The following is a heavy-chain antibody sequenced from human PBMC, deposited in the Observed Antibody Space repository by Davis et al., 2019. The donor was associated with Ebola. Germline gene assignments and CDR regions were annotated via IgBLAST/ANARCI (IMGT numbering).Heavy chain of an antibody. CDR1: GFTFRNYA. CDR2: VSHSEREK. D-gene: IGHD3-3*01. J-gene: IGHJ4*02. V-gene: IGHV3-30*04. Sequence: PGGSLRLSCAASGFTFRNYAMHWVRQAPGKGLEWVAVVSHSEREKFYADSVKDRFTISRDNSENTLYLQMNSLAADDTAVYYCARAVFHEVLDYWGQGTPVTVSS. CDR3: ARAVFHEVLDY.